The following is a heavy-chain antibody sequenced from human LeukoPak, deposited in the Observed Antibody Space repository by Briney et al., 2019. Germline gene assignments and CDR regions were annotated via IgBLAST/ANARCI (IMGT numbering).Heavy chain of an antibody. CDR2: IYHSGST. CDR3: ASTPPSGDYKDY. CDR1: GYSISSGYY. D-gene: IGHD4-17*01. V-gene: IGHV4-38-2*02. J-gene: IGHJ4*02. Sequence: PSETLSLTCTVSGYSISSGYYWGWIRQPPGKGLEWIGSIYHSGSTYYNPSLKSRVTISVDTSKNQFSLKLSSVTAADTAVYYCASTPPSGDYKDYWGQGTLVTVSS.